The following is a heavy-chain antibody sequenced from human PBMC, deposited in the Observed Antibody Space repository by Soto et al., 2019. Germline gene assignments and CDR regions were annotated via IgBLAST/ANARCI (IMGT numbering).Heavy chain of an antibody. V-gene: IGHV3-30-3*01. Sequence: QVPLVESGGGVVQPGRSLRLSCAASGFTFSNYAVHWVRQAPGKGLQWVALISYDGSNKYYADSVKGRFTISRDDSKNTLYVQMSSLRAEDTAMYYCARDRGSSGFYFFDYWGQGTLVTVSS. CDR1: GFTFSNYA. J-gene: IGHJ4*02. D-gene: IGHD6-19*01. CDR3: ARDRGSSGFYFFDY. CDR2: ISYDGSNK.